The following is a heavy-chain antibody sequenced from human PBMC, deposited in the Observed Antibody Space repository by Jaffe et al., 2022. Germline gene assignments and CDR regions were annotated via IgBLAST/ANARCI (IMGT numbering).Heavy chain of an antibody. CDR3: AILPGRLAVYDIDY. CDR2: TSSSGAST. CDR1: GFTFSSYA. J-gene: IGHJ4*02. Sequence: EVQLLESGGGLVQPGGSLRLSCAASGFTFSSYAMNWVRQAPGKGLEGVSATSSSGASTYYADSVKGRFTISRDNSKNTLYLQMNSLRAEDTAVYYCAILPGRLAVYDIDYWGQGTLVTVSS. D-gene: IGHD2-8*02. V-gene: IGHV3-23*01.